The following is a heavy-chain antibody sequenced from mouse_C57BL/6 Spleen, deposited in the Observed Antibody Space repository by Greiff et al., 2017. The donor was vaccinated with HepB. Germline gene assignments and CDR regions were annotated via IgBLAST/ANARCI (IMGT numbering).Heavy chain of an antibody. Sequence: QVQLQQSGPELVKPGASVKISCKASGYAFSSSWMNWVKQRPGKGLEWIGRIYPGDGDTNYNGKFKGKATLTADKSSSTAYMQLSSLTSEDSAVYICARWITTVVATHYYAMDYWGQGTSVTVSS. V-gene: IGHV1-82*01. CDR1: GYAFSSSW. CDR2: IYPGDGDT. J-gene: IGHJ4*01. CDR3: ARWITTVVATHYYAMDY. D-gene: IGHD1-1*01.